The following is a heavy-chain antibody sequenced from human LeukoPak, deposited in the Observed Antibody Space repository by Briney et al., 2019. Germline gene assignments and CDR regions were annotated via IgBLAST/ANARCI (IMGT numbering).Heavy chain of an antibody. CDR2: ISPSGDRT. V-gene: IGHV3-23*01. Sequence: GGSLRLSCAASGFIFSNYAMSWVRQVPGRGLEWVSFISPSGDRTSNADSVEGRFTISRDNTRNTLYLQMNSLRDEDTGVYYCAIMHGYYDGSGFWVQWGQGTLVTVSS. CDR3: AIMHGYYDGSGFWVQ. CDR1: GFIFSNYA. J-gene: IGHJ4*02. D-gene: IGHD3-22*01.